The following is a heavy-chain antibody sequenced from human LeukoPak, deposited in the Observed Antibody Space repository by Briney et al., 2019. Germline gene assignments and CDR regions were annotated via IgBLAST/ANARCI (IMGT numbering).Heavy chain of an antibody. CDR2: ISWNSGSI. J-gene: IGHJ4*02. Sequence: GRSLRLSCAGSGFMFDDYAMHWVRRAPGKGLEWVSGISWNSGSIGYADSVKGRFTISRDNAKNSLYLQMNSLRAEDTALYYCAKDMDTLVRGVIFNWGQGTLVTVSS. D-gene: IGHD3-10*01. CDR3: AKDMDTLVRGVIFN. V-gene: IGHV3-9*01. CDR1: GFMFDDYA.